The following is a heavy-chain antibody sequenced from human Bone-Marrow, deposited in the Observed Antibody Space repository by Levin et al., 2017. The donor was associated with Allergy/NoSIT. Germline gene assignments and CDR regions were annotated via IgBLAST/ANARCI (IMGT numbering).Heavy chain of an antibody. CDR2: IYSGGST. V-gene: IGHV3-53*01. CDR1: GFTVSSNY. Sequence: SCAASGFTVSSNYMSWVRQAPGKGLEWVSVIYSGGSTYYADSVKGRFTISRDNSKNTLYLQMNSLRAEDTAVYYCARHSGAAKGSYYYYGMDVWGQGTTVTVSS. J-gene: IGHJ6*02. D-gene: IGHD2-15*01. CDR3: ARHSGAAKGSYYYYGMDV.